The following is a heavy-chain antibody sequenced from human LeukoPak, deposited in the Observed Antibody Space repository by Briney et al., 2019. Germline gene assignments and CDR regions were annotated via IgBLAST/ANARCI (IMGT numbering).Heavy chain of an antibody. CDR2: ISAYNGNT. CDR3: ARGVMVVYQSRPRTYYYYYIDV. J-gene: IGHJ6*03. CDR1: GYTFTSYG. Sequence: ASVKVSCKASGYTFTSYGISWVRQAPGQGLEWMGWISAYNGNTNYAQKLQGRVTMTTDTSTSTAYMELRSLRSDDTAVYYCARGVMVVYQSRPRTYYYYYIDVWGKGTTVTVSS. D-gene: IGHD2-8*02. V-gene: IGHV1-18*01.